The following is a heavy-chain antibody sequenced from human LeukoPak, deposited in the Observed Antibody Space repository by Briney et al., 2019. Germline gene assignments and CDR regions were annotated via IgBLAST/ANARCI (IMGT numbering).Heavy chain of an antibody. Sequence: ASVKVSCKASGYTFTSYYMHWVRQAPGQGLEWMGIINPSGGSTSYAQKFQGRVTMTRDTSTSTVYMELSSLRSEDTAVYYCARPNYDSSGYFPQPLLYWGQGTLVTVSS. CDR1: GYTFTSYY. V-gene: IGHV1-46*01. CDR3: ARPNYDSSGYFPQPLLY. D-gene: IGHD3-22*01. CDR2: INPSGGST. J-gene: IGHJ4*02.